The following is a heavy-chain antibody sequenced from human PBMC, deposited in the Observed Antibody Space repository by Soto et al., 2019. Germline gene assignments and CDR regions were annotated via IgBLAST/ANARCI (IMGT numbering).Heavy chain of an antibody. CDR3: ARRIPFGYGMDV. V-gene: IGHV3-64*01. J-gene: IGHJ6*02. Sequence: EVQLVESGGGLVQPGGSLRLSCAASGFTFSSYAMHWVRQAPGKGLEYVSGITSHGGNTDYASSVKGRFTISRDNSKNTLYLQMGSLRAEDMAVYYCARRIPFGYGMDVWGQGTTVTVSS. CDR2: ITSHGGNT. CDR1: GFTFSSYA. D-gene: IGHD2-21*01.